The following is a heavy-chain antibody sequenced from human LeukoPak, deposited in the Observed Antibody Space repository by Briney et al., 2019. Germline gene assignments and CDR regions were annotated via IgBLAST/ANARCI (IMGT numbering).Heavy chain of an antibody. D-gene: IGHD3-9*01. J-gene: IGHJ4*02. V-gene: IGHV3-30*01. CDR1: GYTFSSYA. Sequence: GGSLRLSCAASGYTFSSYAMYWVRQAPGKGLEWVAVISYDGSNKYYADSVKGRFTISRDNSKNTLYLQMNSLRAEDTAVYYCAREGVDDILTYYFDYWGQGTLVTVSS. CDR3: AREGVDDILTYYFDY. CDR2: ISYDGSNK.